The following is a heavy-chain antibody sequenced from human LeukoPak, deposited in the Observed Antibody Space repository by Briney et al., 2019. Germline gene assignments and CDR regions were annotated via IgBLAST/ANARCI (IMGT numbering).Heavy chain of an antibody. J-gene: IGHJ4*02. CDR2: IKHDESEK. V-gene: IGHV3-7*01. Sequence: GGSLRLSCAASGFSFNSDWMDWVRQAPGRGLEWVANIKHDESEKNYLDSVKGRFTISRDNAQNSLYLQMNGLRVEDTAVYYCTRRLDDWGQGTLVTVSS. CDR3: TRRLDD. CDR1: GFSFNSDW. D-gene: IGHD3-16*01.